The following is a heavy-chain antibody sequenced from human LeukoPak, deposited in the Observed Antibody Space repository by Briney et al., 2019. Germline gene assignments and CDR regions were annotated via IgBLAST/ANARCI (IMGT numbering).Heavy chain of an antibody. Sequence: GGSLRLSCAASGFTFDDYAMHWVRQAPGKGLEWVSGISWNSGSIGYADSVKGRFTISRDNAKNSLYLQMNSLRAEDTALYYCAKDMARRQQLGGMDVWGQGTTVTVSS. V-gene: IGHV3-9*01. CDR1: GFTFDDYA. D-gene: IGHD6-13*01. CDR3: AKDMARRQQLGGMDV. CDR2: ISWNSGSI. J-gene: IGHJ6*02.